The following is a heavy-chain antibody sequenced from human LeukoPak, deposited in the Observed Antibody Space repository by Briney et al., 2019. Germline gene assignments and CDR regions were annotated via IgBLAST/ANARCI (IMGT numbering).Heavy chain of an antibody. J-gene: IGHJ4*02. CDR2: IKQDGSEK. Sequence: GGSLRLSCAASGFTFSSYWMSWVRQAPGKGLEWVANIKQDGSEKYYVDSVKGRFTISRDNAKNSLYLQMNSLRAEDTAVYYCARGHDYVWGSYRYYFDYWGQGTLVTVSS. CDR1: GFTFSSYW. CDR3: ARGHDYVWGSYRYYFDY. V-gene: IGHV3-7*04. D-gene: IGHD3-16*02.